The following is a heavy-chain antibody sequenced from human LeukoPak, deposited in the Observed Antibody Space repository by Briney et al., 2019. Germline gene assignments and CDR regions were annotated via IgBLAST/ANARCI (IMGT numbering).Heavy chain of an antibody. CDR3: ARLVPWDIVVVPAAIGDY. Sequence: PSETLSLTCAVYGGSFSGYYWSWIRQPPGKGLEWIGEINHSGSTNYNPSLKSRVTISVDTSKNQFSLKLSSVTAADTAVYYCARLVPWDIVVVPAAIGDYWGQGTLVTVSS. CDR2: INHSGST. CDR1: GGSFSGYY. D-gene: IGHD2-2*01. V-gene: IGHV4-34*01. J-gene: IGHJ4*02.